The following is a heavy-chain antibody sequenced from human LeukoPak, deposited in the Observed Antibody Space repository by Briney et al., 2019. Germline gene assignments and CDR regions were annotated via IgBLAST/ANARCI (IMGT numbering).Heavy chain of an antibody. CDR3: AKWGGYGYGIDF. CDR1: GFTFSSYA. Sequence: HPGGSLRLSCAASGFTFSSYAMHWVRQAPGKGLEWVAVISYDGSNKYYADSVKGRFTISRDNSKNTLYLQMNSLRAEDTAVYYCAKWGGYGYGIDFWGQGTLVTVSS. J-gene: IGHJ4*02. CDR2: ISYDGSNK. V-gene: IGHV3-30-3*02. D-gene: IGHD5-18*01.